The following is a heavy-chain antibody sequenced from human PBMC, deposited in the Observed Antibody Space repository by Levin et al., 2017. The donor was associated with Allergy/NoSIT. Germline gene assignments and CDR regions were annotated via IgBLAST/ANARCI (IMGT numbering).Heavy chain of an antibody. V-gene: IGHV1-2*02. Sequence: GESLKISCKASGYTFTGYYMHWVRQAPGQGLEWMGWINPNSGGTNYAQKFQGRVTMTRDTSISTAYMELSRLRSDDTAVYYCAREVVVVDAFDIWGQGTMVTVSS. CDR1: GYTFTGYY. J-gene: IGHJ3*02. CDR2: INPNSGGT. D-gene: IGHD2-21*01. CDR3: AREVVVVDAFDI.